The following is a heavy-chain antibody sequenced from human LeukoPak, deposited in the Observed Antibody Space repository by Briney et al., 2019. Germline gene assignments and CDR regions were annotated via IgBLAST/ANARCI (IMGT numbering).Heavy chain of an antibody. Sequence: GESLKISCKGSGYSFTSYCIAWVRQMPGKGLEWMGIIYPGDSDTRYSPSFQGQVTISADKSSSTAYLQWSSLKASDTAMYYCARHKAVAGLDAFDIWGQGTMVPVSS. J-gene: IGHJ3*02. CDR2: IYPGDSDT. CDR1: GYSFTSYC. V-gene: IGHV5-51*01. D-gene: IGHD6-19*01. CDR3: ARHKAVAGLDAFDI.